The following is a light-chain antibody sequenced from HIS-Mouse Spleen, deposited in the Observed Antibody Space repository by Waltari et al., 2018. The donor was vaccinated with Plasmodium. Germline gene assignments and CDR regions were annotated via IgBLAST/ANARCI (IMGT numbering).Light chain of an antibody. J-gene: IGLJ1*01. Sequence: QSALTHPRSVSRSPGQPVTISCTGTRSDVGRYTYVFWYQQHPGKAPKLMIYDFSTRPSGVPDRFSGSKSGNTASLTISGLQAEDEADYYCCSYAGSYTYVFGTGTKVTVL. CDR3: CSYAGSYTYV. V-gene: IGLV2-11*01. CDR1: RSDVGRYTY. CDR2: DFS.